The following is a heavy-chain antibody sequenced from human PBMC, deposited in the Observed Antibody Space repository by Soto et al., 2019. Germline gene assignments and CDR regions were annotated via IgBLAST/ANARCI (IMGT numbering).Heavy chain of an antibody. CDR1: GYVFTAYW. D-gene: IGHD4-4*01. V-gene: IGHV5-51*01. CDR2: IYPGGDSDT. Sequence: PGESLKISCKTSGYVFTAYWIGWVRQMPGKGLEWMGIIYPGGDSDTRYSQSSQGQVTISVDKSITTAYLQWNSLKASDTAMYYCATQMTTSQDAFDIWGQGTMVTVSS. CDR3: ATQMTTSQDAFDI. J-gene: IGHJ3*02.